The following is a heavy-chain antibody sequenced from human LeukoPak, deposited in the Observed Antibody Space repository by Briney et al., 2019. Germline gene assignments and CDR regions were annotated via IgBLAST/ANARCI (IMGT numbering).Heavy chain of an antibody. CDR3: AKENYDSRGIVDY. CDR2: ISSSSSYI. J-gene: IGHJ4*02. V-gene: IGHV3-21*04. Sequence: GGSLRLSCAASGFTFSSYSMNWVRQAPGKGLEWVSSISSSSSYIYYADSVKGRFTISRDNAKNSLYLQMNSLRAEDTAVYYCAKENYDSRGIVDYWGQGTLVTVSS. CDR1: GFTFSSYS. D-gene: IGHD3-22*01.